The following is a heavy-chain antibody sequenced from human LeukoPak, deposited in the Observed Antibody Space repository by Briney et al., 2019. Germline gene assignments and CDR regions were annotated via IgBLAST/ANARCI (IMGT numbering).Heavy chain of an antibody. D-gene: IGHD2-2*02. V-gene: IGHV6-1*01. CDR1: GDSVSSNSAA. Sequence: KPSQTLSLTCAISGDSVSSNSAAWNWIRQSPSRGLEWLGRTYYRSKWYNDYAVSVKSRITINPDTSKNQFSLQLSSVTPEDTAVYYCARDRGCGEGSTSCYTYYFDYWGQGTLVTVSS. J-gene: IGHJ4*02. CDR3: ARDRGCGEGSTSCYTYYFDY. CDR2: TYYRSKWYN.